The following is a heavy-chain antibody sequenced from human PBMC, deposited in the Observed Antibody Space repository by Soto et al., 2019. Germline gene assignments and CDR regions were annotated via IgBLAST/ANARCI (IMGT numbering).Heavy chain of an antibody. Sequence: GASRRLSWAASGFIFSNALMSWVRQAPGKGLEWVGRIKSKTDGGTAEYAAPGKGRFTISRDDSKNMVSLQMNSLKTEDTAVYYCTTDTKCSNGVCYPYYYGLDVWGQGTTVTVSS. V-gene: IGHV3-15*01. D-gene: IGHD2-8*01. CDR3: TTDTKCSNGVCYPYYYGLDV. J-gene: IGHJ6*02. CDR2: IKSKTDGGTA. CDR1: GFIFSNAL.